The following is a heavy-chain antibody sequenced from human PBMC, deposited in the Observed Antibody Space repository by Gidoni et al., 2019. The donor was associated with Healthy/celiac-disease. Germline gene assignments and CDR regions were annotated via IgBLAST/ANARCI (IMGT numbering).Heavy chain of an antibody. D-gene: IGHD6-13*01. CDR1: GFTFSSYA. Sequence: EVQLVESGGGLVQPGGSLRLSCAASGFTFSSYAMHWVRQAPGKGLEYVSAISSNGGSTYYANSVKGRFTISRDNSKNTLYLQMGSLRAEDMAVYYCARDGSSSWYEGYYYGMDVWGQGTTVTVSS. CDR2: ISSNGGST. V-gene: IGHV3-64*01. CDR3: ARDGSSSWYEGYYYGMDV. J-gene: IGHJ6*02.